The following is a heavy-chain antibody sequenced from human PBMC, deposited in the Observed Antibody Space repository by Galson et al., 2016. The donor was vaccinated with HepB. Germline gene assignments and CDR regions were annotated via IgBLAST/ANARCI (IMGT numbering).Heavy chain of an antibody. V-gene: IGHV3-23*01. J-gene: IGHJ3*01. Sequence: SLRLSCAASGFTFSNYAMNWVRQAPGKGLEWVSGISGSGGITYYADSVKGRFTISRDNSKNTPYLQMISLRAEDTAVYYCAKRGQQLVKDAFDVWGQGALVTVSS. D-gene: IGHD6-13*01. CDR2: ISGSGGIT. CDR1: GFTFSNYA. CDR3: AKRGQQLVKDAFDV.